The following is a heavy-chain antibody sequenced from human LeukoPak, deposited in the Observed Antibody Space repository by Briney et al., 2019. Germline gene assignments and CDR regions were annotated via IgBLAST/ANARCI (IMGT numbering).Heavy chain of an antibody. J-gene: IGHJ4*02. CDR2: ISGSGGST. CDR3: AKEVGHDSSGYDDY. Sequence: PGGSLRLSCAASGFIFSSYAMSWVRQAPGQGLEWVSAISGSGGSTYYADSVKGRFTISRDNSKNTLYLQMNSLRAEDTAVYYCAKEVGHDSSGYDDYWGQGTLVTVSS. D-gene: IGHD3-22*01. CDR1: GFIFSSYA. V-gene: IGHV3-23*01.